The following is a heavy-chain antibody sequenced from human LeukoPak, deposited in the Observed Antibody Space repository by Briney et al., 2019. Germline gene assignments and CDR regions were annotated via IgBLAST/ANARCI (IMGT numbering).Heavy chain of an antibody. CDR2: INPSGGST. CDR1: GYTFTSYY. Sequence: ASVKVSCKASGYTFTSYYMHWVRQAPGQELEWMGIINPSGGSTSYAQKFQGRVTMTRDTSTSTVYMELSSLRSEDTAVYYCARGARFGYLYSSGWLTYFDYWGQGTLVTVSS. J-gene: IGHJ4*02. CDR3: ARGARFGYLYSSGWLTYFDY. D-gene: IGHD6-19*01. V-gene: IGHV1-46*01.